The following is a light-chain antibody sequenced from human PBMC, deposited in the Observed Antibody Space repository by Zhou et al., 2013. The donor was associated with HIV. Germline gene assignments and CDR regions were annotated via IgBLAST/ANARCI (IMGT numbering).Light chain of an antibody. CDR3: QQYGESPFT. Sequence: EIVLTQSPGTLSLSPGERATLSCRASQRVNNNYLAWYQQKPGQAPRLLIYGASSRATGIPDRFSGSGSGTDFTLTISKLEPEDFAVYFCQQYGESPFTFGQGTKLEIK. CDR2: GAS. V-gene: IGKV3-20*01. J-gene: IGKJ2*01. CDR1: QRVNNNY.